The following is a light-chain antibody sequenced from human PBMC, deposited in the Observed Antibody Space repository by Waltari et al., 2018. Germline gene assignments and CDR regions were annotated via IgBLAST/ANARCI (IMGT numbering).Light chain of an antibody. CDR1: QRISGY. Sequence: DIQMTQSPSTLSASVGDRVTITCRASQRISGYLAWYQQKSGKAPKILIYKASSLESEVPSRFSGSGSGTEFALTVSSLQPDDFATYFCQHFNSYPFTFGQGTKLEIK. V-gene: IGKV1-5*03. CDR3: QHFNSYPFT. J-gene: IGKJ2*01. CDR2: KAS.